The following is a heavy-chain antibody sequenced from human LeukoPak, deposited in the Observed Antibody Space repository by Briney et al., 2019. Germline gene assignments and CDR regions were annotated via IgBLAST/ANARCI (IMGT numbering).Heavy chain of an antibody. V-gene: IGHV3-23*01. CDR1: GFSFGSYA. Sequence: GGSLRLSCATSGFSFGSYAMSWVRQAPGKGLEWVSSISGSGMLTYYADSVKGRFTISRDNSKNTLYLQMSSLRAEDTATFYCAKYYYDSGGRGNDAFDVWGQGTLVTVSS. CDR2: ISGSGMLT. CDR3: AKYYYDSGGRGNDAFDV. D-gene: IGHD3-22*01. J-gene: IGHJ3*01.